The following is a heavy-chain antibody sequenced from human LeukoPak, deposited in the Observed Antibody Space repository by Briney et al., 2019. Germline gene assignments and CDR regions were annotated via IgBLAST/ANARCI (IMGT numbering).Heavy chain of an antibody. J-gene: IGHJ3*02. CDR1: GFTFSSYS. CDR3: ARDPIPVGATGAAFDI. V-gene: IGHV3-48*01. CDR2: ISSSSSTI. D-gene: IGHD1-26*01. Sequence: PGGSLRLSCAASGFTFSSYSMNWVRQAPGKGLEWVSYISSSSSTIYYADSVKGRFTISRDNSKNTLYLQMNSLRAEDTAVYYCARDPIPVGATGAAFDIWGQGTMVTVSS.